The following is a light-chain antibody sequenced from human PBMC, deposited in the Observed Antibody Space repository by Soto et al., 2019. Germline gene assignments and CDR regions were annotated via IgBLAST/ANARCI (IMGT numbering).Light chain of an antibody. CDR3: AAWDDSLNGYV. CDR1: SSNIGSNS. Sequence: QSVLTQPPSASGTPGQRVTISCSGSSSNIGSNSVSWYQQLPGTAPKLLIYSNNQRPSGVPDRFSGSKSGTSASLAISGLQSGDEADYYCAAWDDSLNGYVLGNGTKVT. J-gene: IGLJ1*01. V-gene: IGLV1-44*01. CDR2: SNN.